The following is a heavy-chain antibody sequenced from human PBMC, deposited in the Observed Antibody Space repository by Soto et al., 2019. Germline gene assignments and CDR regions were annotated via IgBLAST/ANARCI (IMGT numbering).Heavy chain of an antibody. Sequence: SETLSLTCTVSGGSISSGGYYWSWIRQHPGKGLEWIGYIYYSGSTYYNPSLKSRVTISVDTSKNQFSLKLSSVTAADTAVYYCARTMYPSWFDPWGQGTLVTVSS. CDR1: GGSISSGGYY. CDR2: IYYSGST. J-gene: IGHJ5*02. D-gene: IGHD3-10*02. CDR3: ARTMYPSWFDP. V-gene: IGHV4-31*03.